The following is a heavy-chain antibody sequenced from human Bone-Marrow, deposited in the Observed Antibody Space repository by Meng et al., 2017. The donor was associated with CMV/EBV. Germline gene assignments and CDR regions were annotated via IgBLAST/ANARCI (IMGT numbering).Heavy chain of an antibody. Sequence: ASVKVSCKASGYTFTSYYMHWVRQAPGQGLEWMGVINPNSGGTNYAQKFQGRVTMTRDTSISTAYMELSRLRSDDTAVYYCARVEKWELLNYYGMDVWGQGTTVTVSS. CDR3: ARVEKWELLNYYGMDV. CDR1: GYTFTSYY. V-gene: IGHV1-2*02. J-gene: IGHJ6*02. D-gene: IGHD1-26*01. CDR2: INPNSGGT.